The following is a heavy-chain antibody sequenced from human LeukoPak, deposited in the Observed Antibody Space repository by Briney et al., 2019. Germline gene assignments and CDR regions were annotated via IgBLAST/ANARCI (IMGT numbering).Heavy chain of an antibody. D-gene: IGHD7-27*01. CDR1: GGTFSSYA. V-gene: IGHV1-69*05. J-gene: IGHJ3*02. CDR3: ARVSGAMATHDAFDI. Sequence: SVKVSCKASGGTFSSYAISWVRQAPGQGLEWMGGIIPIFGTANYAQKFQGRVTITTDESTSTAYMELNSLRSEDTAVYYCARVSGAMATHDAFDIWGQGTMVTVSS. CDR2: IIPIFGTA.